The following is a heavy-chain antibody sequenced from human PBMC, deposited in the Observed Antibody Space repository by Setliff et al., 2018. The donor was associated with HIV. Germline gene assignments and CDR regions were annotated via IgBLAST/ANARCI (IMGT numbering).Heavy chain of an antibody. Sequence: SVKVSCKSSGGTFSSYGVTWVRQAPGQGLEWMGGVIPLFGTEKVAQKFQGRVTITADESTNTAYMERSSLRSEDTAIYYCARPAVLISTDYYYYMDVWG. CDR1: GGTFSSYG. CDR2: VIPLFGTE. D-gene: IGHD6-19*01. J-gene: IGHJ6*03. V-gene: IGHV1-69*13. CDR3: ARPAVLISTDYYYYMDV.